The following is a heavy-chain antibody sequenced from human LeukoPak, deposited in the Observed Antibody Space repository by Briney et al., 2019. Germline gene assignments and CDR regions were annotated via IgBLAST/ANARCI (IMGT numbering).Heavy chain of an antibody. CDR1: GYTVSSNY. V-gene: IGHV3-53*01. Sequence: GGSLRLSCAASGYTVSSNYMSWVRQAPGKGLEWVSVIYSGGSTYYADSVKGRFTISRDNSKNTLYLQMNSLRAEDTAVYYCARVSYDFWSGYYNGYFDYWGQGTLVTVSS. CDR3: ARVSYDFWSGYYNGYFDY. J-gene: IGHJ4*02. CDR2: IYSGGST. D-gene: IGHD3-3*01.